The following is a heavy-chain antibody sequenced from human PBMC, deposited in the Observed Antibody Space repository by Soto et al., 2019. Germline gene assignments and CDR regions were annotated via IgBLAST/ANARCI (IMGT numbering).Heavy chain of an antibody. CDR1: GFTFSDYY. CDR3: APGPLMVYAGTYY. D-gene: IGHD2-8*02. CDR2: ISSSGSTI. Sequence: GGSLRLCCAVSGFTFSDYYMSWIRQAPGKGLEWVSYISSSGSTIYYADSVKGRFTISRDNAKNSLYLQMSSLRAEDTAVYYCAPGPLMVYAGTYYWGQGTLVTVSS. V-gene: IGHV3-11*01. J-gene: IGHJ4*02.